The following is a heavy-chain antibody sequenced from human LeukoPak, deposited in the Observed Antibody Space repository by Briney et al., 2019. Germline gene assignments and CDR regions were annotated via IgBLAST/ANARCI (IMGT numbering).Heavy chain of an antibody. D-gene: IGHD2-2*01. CDR2: ISSKGGST. V-gene: IGHV3-64*01. Sequence: PGGSLRLSCAASGFTFSNYAMNWVRQAPGKGLEYVSAISSKGGSTSYEYSAKGRFPISRDNSKNTLYLQMGSLRAEDMAVYYCARAHCSSTSCYEADAFDIWGQGTMVTVSS. CDR3: ARAHCSSTSCYEADAFDI. J-gene: IGHJ3*02. CDR1: GFTFSNYA.